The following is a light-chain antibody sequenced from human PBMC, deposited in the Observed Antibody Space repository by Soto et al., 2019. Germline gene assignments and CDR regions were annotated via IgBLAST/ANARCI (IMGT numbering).Light chain of an antibody. CDR2: DVS. J-gene: IGLJ2*01. CDR3: SSYTSTNFVR. V-gene: IGLV2-14*01. CDR1: SGDIGDYKY. Sequence: QSALTQPASVSGSPGQSITISCTGSSGDIGDYKYVSWYKQHPGKAPKLMIYDVSNRPSGVSNRFSASESGNTASLTISGLQAEDEADYYCSSYTSTNFVRFGGGTKLTVL.